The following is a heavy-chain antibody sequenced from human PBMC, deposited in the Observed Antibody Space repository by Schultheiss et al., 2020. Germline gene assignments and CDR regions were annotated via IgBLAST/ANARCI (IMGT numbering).Heavy chain of an antibody. CDR3: ARGPGRRINYYYYGMDV. J-gene: IGHJ6*02. CDR1: GGYISSYY. D-gene: IGHD2/OR15-2a*01. CDR2: MYTIGRT. V-gene: IGHV4-4*07. Sequence: SETLSLTCTVSGGYISSYYWSWIRQPAGKGLEWIGRMYTIGRTNYNPSLKSRVTMSVDTSKNQFSLKLSSVTAADTAVYYCARGPGRRINYYYYGMDVWGQGNTVTVSS.